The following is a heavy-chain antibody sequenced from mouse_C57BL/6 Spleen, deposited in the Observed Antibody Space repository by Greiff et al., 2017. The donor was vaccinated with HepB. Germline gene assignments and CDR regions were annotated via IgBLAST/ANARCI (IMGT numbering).Heavy chain of an antibody. Sequence: QVQLQQSGAELVRPGTSVKMSCKASGYTFTNYWIGWAKQRPGHGLEWIGDIYPGGGYTNYNEKFKGKATLTADKSSSTADMQFSSLTSEDSAIYYCASHYDYDVSWFAYWGQGTLVTVSA. CDR2: IYPGGGYT. D-gene: IGHD2-4*01. CDR3: ASHYDYDVSWFAY. CDR1: GYTFTNYW. J-gene: IGHJ3*01. V-gene: IGHV1-63*01.